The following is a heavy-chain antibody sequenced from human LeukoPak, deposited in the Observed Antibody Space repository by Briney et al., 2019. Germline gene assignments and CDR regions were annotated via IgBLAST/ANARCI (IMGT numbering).Heavy chain of an antibody. Sequence: GGSLRLSCAASGFTFSNYAIHWVRQAPGRGLEWVAAISYDGNSQHYGAPVKGRFTISRDNAKNSLYLQMNSLRADDTAVYYCARGKPSYYYDSSAYFYNGAFDIWGQGTMVTVSS. CDR1: GFTFSNYA. CDR3: ARGKPSYYYDSSAYFYNGAFDI. D-gene: IGHD3-22*01. CDR2: ISYDGNSQ. V-gene: IGHV3-30*03. J-gene: IGHJ3*02.